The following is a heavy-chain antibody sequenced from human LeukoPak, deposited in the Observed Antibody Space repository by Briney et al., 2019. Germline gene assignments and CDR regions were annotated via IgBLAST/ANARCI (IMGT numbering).Heavy chain of an antibody. D-gene: IGHD3-10*01. J-gene: IGHJ5*02. CDR2: ISGSGGST. V-gene: IGHV3-23*01. CDR3: AKAGGWFGELLQTSADNWFDP. Sequence: GGSLRLSCAASGFTFSSYAMSWVRQAPGKGLEWVSAISGSGGSTYYADSVKGRFTISRDNSKNTLYLQMNSLRAEDTAVYYCAKAGGWFGELLQTSADNWFDPWGQGTLVTVSS. CDR1: GFTFSSYA.